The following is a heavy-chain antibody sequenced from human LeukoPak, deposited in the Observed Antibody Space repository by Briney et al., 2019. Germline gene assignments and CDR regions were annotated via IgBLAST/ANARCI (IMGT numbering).Heavy chain of an antibody. D-gene: IGHD2-8*01. CDR2: IRYDGSNK. CDR3: AKDQGSYYCFDY. V-gene: IGHV3-30*02. CDR1: GFTFSSYG. J-gene: IGHJ4*02. Sequence: GGSLRLSCAASGFTFSSYGMHWVRQAPGKGLEWVAFIRYDGSNKYYADSVKGRFTISRDNSKNTLYLQMNSPRAEDTAVYYCAKDQGSYYCFDYWGQGTLVTVSS.